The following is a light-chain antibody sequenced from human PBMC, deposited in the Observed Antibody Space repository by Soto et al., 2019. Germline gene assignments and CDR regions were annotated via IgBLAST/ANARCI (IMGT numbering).Light chain of an antibody. J-gene: IGKJ4*01. CDR3: QQYETFPPS. CDR2: GTV. Sequence: DIQMTQSPSSLSASVGDRITITCRASRGINNYLAWFQQKPGQAPRSLIYGTVHLQSGVPSKFSGSGSRTDFTLTISNLQPEDFATYYCQQYETFPPSFGGGTKVEI. CDR1: RGINNY. V-gene: IGKV1-16*02.